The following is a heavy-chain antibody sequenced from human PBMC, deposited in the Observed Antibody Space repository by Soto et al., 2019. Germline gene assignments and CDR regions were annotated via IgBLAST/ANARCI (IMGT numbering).Heavy chain of an antibody. CDR3: ARGYYDFWSGYYGWFDP. V-gene: IGHV4-59*01. CDR2: IYYSGST. CDR1: GGSISSYY. J-gene: IGHJ5*02. D-gene: IGHD3-3*01. Sequence: SETLSLTCTVSGGSISSYYWSWIRQPPGKGLEWIGYIYYSGSTNYNPSLKSRVTISVDTSKNQFSLKLSSVTAADTAVYYCARGYYDFWSGYYGWFDPSGQGTLVTVSS.